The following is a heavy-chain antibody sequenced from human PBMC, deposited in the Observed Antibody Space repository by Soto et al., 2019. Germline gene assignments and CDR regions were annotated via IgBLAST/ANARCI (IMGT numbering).Heavy chain of an antibody. CDR3: VFGGDSSGYYYYYGMDV. V-gene: IGHV1-8*01. Sequence: ASVKVSCKASGYTFTSYDINWVRQATGQGLEWMGWMNPNSGNTGYAQKFQGRVTMTRNTSISTAYMELSSLRSEDTDVYYCVFGGDSSGYYYYYGMDVWGQGTTVTVSS. CDR2: MNPNSGNT. CDR1: GYTFTSYD. D-gene: IGHD3-22*01. J-gene: IGHJ6*02.